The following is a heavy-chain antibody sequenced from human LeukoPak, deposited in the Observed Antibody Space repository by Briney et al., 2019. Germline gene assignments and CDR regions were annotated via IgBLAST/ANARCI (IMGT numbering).Heavy chain of an antibody. V-gene: IGHV3-23*01. D-gene: IGHD3-10*01. Sequence: GGSLRLSCAASRFTFSTYAMSWVRQAPGKGLEWISAISGSGGSTYYADSVKGRFTISRDNSKNTLYLQMNSLRAEDTAVYYCAKDDVLLWFGEGDWGQGTLVTVSS. J-gene: IGHJ4*02. CDR2: ISGSGGST. CDR3: AKDDVLLWFGEGD. CDR1: RFTFSTYA.